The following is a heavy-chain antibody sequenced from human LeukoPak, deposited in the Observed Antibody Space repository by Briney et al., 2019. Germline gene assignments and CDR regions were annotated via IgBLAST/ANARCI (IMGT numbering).Heavy chain of an antibody. V-gene: IGHV4-39*01. CDR2: IYNSGST. Sequence: PSETLSLTCSVSGGSISSSTYYWGWIRQPPGKGLEWIGNIYNSGSTYYNPSLKSRVTISVDTSKNQFSLKLSSVTAADTAVYYCARQAYSGNLGWFDPWGQGTLVTVSS. CDR3: ARQAYSGNLGWFDP. CDR1: GGSISSSTYY. J-gene: IGHJ5*02. D-gene: IGHD6-13*01.